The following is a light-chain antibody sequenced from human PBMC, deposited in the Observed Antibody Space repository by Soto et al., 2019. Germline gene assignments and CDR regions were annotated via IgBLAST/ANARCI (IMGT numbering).Light chain of an antibody. CDR1: SSDVGSYNL. V-gene: IGLV2-23*03. Sequence: QSALTQPASVSGSPGQSITISFTGTSSDVGSYNLVSWYQQHPGKAPKLRIYEGSKRPSGVSNRFSGYKSGNTASLTISWLKAEYEADYYCCSYAGSSTFVVFGGGTKLTVL. J-gene: IGLJ2*01. CDR3: CSYAGSSTFVV. CDR2: EGS.